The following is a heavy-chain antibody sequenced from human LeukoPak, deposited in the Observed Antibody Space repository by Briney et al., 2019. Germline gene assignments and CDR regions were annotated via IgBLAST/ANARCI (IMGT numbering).Heavy chain of an antibody. CDR2: ISSSGSTI. V-gene: IGHV3-11*04. D-gene: IGHD3-22*01. CDR3: ATGGVHYYDSSADY. Sequence: GGSLRLSCAASGFTFSDYYMSWIRQAPGKGLEWVSYISSSGSTIYYADSVKGRFTISRDNAKNSPYLQMNSLRGEDTAVYYCATGGVHYYDSSADYWGQGTLVTVSS. CDR1: GFTFSDYY. J-gene: IGHJ4*02.